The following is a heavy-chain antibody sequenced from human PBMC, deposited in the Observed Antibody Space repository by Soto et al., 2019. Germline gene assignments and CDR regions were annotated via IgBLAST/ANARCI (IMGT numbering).Heavy chain of an antibody. Sequence: GWSVRLCGAAAGFTFSDVLVSWLRQVPGKGLEWVGHIKSKAHGGTTDNAAPVKGRFTISRDDSNDTLYLQMNSLKSEYSAVDYCTTESYLLGLRNMVPVS. J-gene: IGHJ3*01. CDR3: TTESYL. CDR1: GFTFSDVL. D-gene: IGHD1-26*01. CDR2: IKSKAHGGTT. V-gene: IGHV3-15*01.